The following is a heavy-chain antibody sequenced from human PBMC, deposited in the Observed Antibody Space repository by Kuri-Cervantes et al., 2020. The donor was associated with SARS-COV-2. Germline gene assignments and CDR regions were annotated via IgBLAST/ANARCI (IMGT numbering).Heavy chain of an antibody. Sequence: GESLKISCAASGFTFSSYDMHWVRQATGKGLEWVSAIGTAGDTYYPGSMKGRFTISRENAKNSLYLQMNSLRAGDTAVYYCARDGQYYYDSSGYYSDWYFDLWGRGTLVTVSS. V-gene: IGHV3-13*04. CDR2: IGTAGDT. CDR3: ARDGQYYYDSSGYYSDWYFDL. CDR1: GFTFSSYD. D-gene: IGHD3-22*01. J-gene: IGHJ2*01.